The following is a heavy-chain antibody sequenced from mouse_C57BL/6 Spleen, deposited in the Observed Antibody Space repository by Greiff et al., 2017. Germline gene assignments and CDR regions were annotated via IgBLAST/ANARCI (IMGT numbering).Heavy chain of an antibody. CDR3: ARNSRSSYAMDY. CDR1: GFSLTSYG. V-gene: IGHV2-2*01. D-gene: IGHD1-1*01. CDR2: IWSGGST. Sequence: VKLVESGPGLVQPSQCLSITCTVSGFSLTSYGVHWVRQSPGKGLEWLGVIWSGGSTDYHAAFISRLSISKDNSKSQVFCKLNSLQADDKAIYYCARNSRSSYAMDYWGQGTSVTVSS. J-gene: IGHJ4*01.